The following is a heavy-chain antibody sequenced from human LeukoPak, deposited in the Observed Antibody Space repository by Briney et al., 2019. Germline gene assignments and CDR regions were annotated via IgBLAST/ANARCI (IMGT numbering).Heavy chain of an antibody. Sequence: GGSLRLSCAASGFTVSSNYMSWVRQAPGKGLEWVSVIYSGGSTYYADSLKGRFTISRDNSKNTLYLQMNSLRAEDTAVYYCARDRGGDYPYYYYYMDVWGKGTTVTVSS. D-gene: IGHD4-17*01. J-gene: IGHJ6*03. V-gene: IGHV3-53*01. CDR3: ARDRGGDYPYYYYYMDV. CDR1: GFTVSSNY. CDR2: IYSGGST.